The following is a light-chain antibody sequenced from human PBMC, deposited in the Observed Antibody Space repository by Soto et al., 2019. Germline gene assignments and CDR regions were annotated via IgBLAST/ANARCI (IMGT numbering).Light chain of an antibody. V-gene: IGKV1-6*01. J-gene: IGKJ1*01. CDR3: LQDYNYPWT. CDR2: VAS. Sequence: QITQSPSSLSASVGDRVTITGRASRYIRTALSWYQHRPGQAPKVLICVASSLQSGVPSRFSGSGYGTDFTLTISSLQPEDFATYYCLQDYNYPWTFGQGTKVDNK. CDR1: RYIRTA.